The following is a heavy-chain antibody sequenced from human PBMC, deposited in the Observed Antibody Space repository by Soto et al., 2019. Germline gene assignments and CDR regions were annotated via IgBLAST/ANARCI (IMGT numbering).Heavy chain of an antibody. CDR3: AKSPPVAAITVDY. D-gene: IGHD6-19*01. V-gene: IGHV3-23*01. CDR1: GFTFSPSA. CDR2: ITGSGGST. Sequence: PGGSLRLSCAASGFTFSPSAMSWVRQAPGKGLQWVSAITGSGGSTYYADSVKGRFTISRDNSKNTLYLQMNSLRADDTAVYYCAKSPPVAAITVDYWGQGTLVTVSS. J-gene: IGHJ4*02.